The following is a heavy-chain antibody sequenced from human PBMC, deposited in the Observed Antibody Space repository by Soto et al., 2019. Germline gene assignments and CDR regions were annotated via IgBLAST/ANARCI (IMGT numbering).Heavy chain of an antibody. Sequence: QLVQSGAEVTKPGASVKVSCKTSGYNFSAHYIHWVRQPPGQGLEWMGWISPRRGDHHSADKFQKGLPLPRDTPPTPPFRHLTGRRVNTPPFTTCPKGGGYGHGHWGQGTPIIVSS. D-gene: IGHD5-12*01. V-gene: IGHV1-2*02. J-gene: IGHJ4*02. CDR1: GYNFSAHY. CDR2: ISPRRGDH. CDR3: PKGGGYGHGH.